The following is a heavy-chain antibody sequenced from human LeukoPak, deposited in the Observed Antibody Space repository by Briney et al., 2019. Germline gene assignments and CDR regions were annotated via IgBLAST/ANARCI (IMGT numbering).Heavy chain of an antibody. CDR3: ASSLDGGSLSV. V-gene: IGHV3-21*01. CDR2: ISSSSSYI. J-gene: IGHJ6*02. D-gene: IGHD4-23*01. CDR1: GFTFSSYS. Sequence: GGSLRLSCAASGFTFSSYSMNWVRQAPGKGLEWVSSISSSSSYIYYADPVKGRFTISRDNAKNSLYLQMNSLRAEDTAVYYCASSLDGGSLSVWGQGTTVTVSS.